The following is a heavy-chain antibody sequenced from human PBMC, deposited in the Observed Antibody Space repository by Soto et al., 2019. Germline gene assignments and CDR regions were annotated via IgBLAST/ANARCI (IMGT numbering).Heavy chain of an antibody. V-gene: IGHV4-34*01. Sequence: SETLSLTCAVYGGSFSGYYWSWIRQPPGKGLEWIGEINHSGSTNYNPSLKSRVTISVDKSKNQFSLKLSSVTAADTAVYYCARGRRIAAAGFSRWGQGTLVTVSS. CDR3: ARGRRIAAAGFSR. CDR2: INHSGST. CDR1: GGSFSGYY. D-gene: IGHD6-13*01. J-gene: IGHJ4*02.